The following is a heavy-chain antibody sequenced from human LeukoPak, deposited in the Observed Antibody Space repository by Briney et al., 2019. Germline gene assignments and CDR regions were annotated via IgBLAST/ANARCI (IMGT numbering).Heavy chain of an antibody. J-gene: IGHJ3*02. Sequence: SQTLSLTCTVSGGSISSGSYYWSWIRQPAGKGLEWIGRIYTSGSTNYNPSLKSRVTISVDTSKNQFSLKLSSVTAVDTAVYYCARYQGEASAYYDILTGYYAFDIWGQGTMVTVSS. CDR1: GGSISSGSYY. D-gene: IGHD3-9*01. V-gene: IGHV4-61*02. CDR2: IYTSGST. CDR3: ARYQGEASAYYDILTGYYAFDI.